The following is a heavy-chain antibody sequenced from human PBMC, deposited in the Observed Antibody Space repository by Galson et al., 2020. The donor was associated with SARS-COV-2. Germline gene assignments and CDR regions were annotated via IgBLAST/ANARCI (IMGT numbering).Heavy chain of an antibody. D-gene: IGHD5-18*01. CDR1: GFNFDDYS. CDR3: AKVDTAMVYYYYGMDV. J-gene: IGHJ6*02. Sequence: GESLKISCAASGFNFDDYSMHWVRQAPGKGLEWVSLISWDGVSTFYADSVKGRFTISRDNSKNSLYLQMNSLRSEDTALYYCAKVDTAMVYYYYGMDVWGQGTTVTVSS. V-gene: IGHV3-43*01. CDR2: ISWDGVST.